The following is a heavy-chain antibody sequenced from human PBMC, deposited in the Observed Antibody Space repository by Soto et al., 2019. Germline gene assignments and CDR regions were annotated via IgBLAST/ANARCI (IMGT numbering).Heavy chain of an antibody. Sequence: GGSLRLSCEASGFTFTYASMNWVRQAPGKGLEWVGRIKSKTDGGTTDYAAPVKGRFTISRDDSKNTLSLQMNSLETEDTAVCYWAIHTVMGMYYLDYWGRGALVTVSS. CDR2: IKSKTDGGTT. J-gene: IGHJ4*02. CDR3: AIHTVMGMYYLDY. V-gene: IGHV3-15*07. D-gene: IGHD5-18*01. CDR1: GFTFTYAS.